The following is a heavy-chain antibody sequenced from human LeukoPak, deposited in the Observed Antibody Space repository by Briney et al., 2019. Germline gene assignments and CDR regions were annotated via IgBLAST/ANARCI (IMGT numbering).Heavy chain of an antibody. CDR2: ISFDGNNK. J-gene: IGHJ4*02. V-gene: IGHV3-30-3*01. CDR1: GFTFNTYA. CDR3: ARDNNWGSTHY. Sequence: PGGSLRLSCAASGFTFNTYAMHWVRQAPGKGLEWVAVISFDGNNKYYADFVKGRFTISRDNSKNTLYLQMNSPRDEDTAVYYCARDNNWGSTHYWGQGTLVTVSS. D-gene: IGHD7-27*01.